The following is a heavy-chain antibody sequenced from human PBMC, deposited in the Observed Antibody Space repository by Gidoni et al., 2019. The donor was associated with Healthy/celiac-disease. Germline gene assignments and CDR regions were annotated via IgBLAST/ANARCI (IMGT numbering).Heavy chain of an antibody. CDR1: GYTFTSYA. CDR2: IKAGNGNT. Sequence: QVQLVQSGAEEKKPGASVKVSCKASGYTFTSYAMHWVRQAPGQRLEWMGWIKAGNGNTEYSQKFQGRVTITRDTSASTAYMELNSLRSEDTAVYYCARDLPIVVVAVTYYYGMDVWGQGTTVTVSS. V-gene: IGHV1-3*05. D-gene: IGHD2-15*01. J-gene: IGHJ6*02. CDR3: ARDLPIVVVAVTYYYGMDV.